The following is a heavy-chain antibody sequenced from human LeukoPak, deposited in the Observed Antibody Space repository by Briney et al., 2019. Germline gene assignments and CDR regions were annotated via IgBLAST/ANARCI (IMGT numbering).Heavy chain of an antibody. Sequence: SETPSLTCTVSGGSITSYYWSWIRQPAGKGLEWIGRIYTSGSTNYNPSLKSRVTMSVDTSKNQFSLKLSSVTAADTAVYYCARDGYSSGFNYWGQGTLVTVSS. CDR1: GGSITSYY. CDR3: ARDGYSSGFNY. V-gene: IGHV4-4*07. D-gene: IGHD6-19*01. J-gene: IGHJ4*02. CDR2: IYTSGST.